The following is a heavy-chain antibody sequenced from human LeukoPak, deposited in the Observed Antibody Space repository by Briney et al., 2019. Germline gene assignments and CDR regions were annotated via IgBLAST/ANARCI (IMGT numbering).Heavy chain of an antibody. CDR2: INPNSGGT. CDR1: GYTFTGYY. Sequence: ASVKVSCKASGYTFTGYYMHWVRQAPGQGLEWMGWINPNSGGTNYAQKFQDRVTLTRDTSINTAYMEMSGLKYDDTALYYCAREGCYSASCNIIGDDNWFDPWGQGTPVTVSS. J-gene: IGHJ5*02. D-gene: IGHD2/OR15-2a*01. CDR3: AREGCYSASCNIIGDDNWFDP. V-gene: IGHV1-2*02.